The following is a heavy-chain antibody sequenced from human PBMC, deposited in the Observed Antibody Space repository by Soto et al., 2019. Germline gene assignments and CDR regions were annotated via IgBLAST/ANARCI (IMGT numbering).Heavy chain of an antibody. D-gene: IGHD3-10*01. CDR2: INHSGST. Sequence: SETLSLTCAVYGGSISGYYWSWIRQPPGKGLEWIGEINHSGSTNYNPSLKSRVTISVDTSKNQFSLKLSSVTAADTAVYYCATHAHGSGSYRPYYYYYMDVWGKGTTVTVSS. J-gene: IGHJ6*03. V-gene: IGHV4-34*01. CDR1: GGSISGYY. CDR3: ATHAHGSGSYRPYYYYYMDV.